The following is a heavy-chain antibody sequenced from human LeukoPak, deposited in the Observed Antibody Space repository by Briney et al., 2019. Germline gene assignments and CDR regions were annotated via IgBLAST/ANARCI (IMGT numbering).Heavy chain of an antibody. D-gene: IGHD4-11*01. J-gene: IGHJ5*02. CDR2: INPNNGGT. Sequence: ASVKVSCKASGYTFTGYYMHWVRQAPGQALEWMGWINPNNGGTNYAQKFQGRVTMTRDTSISTAYMELSRLRSDDTAVYYCARERLQFRHWFDPWGQGTLVTVSS. CDR1: GYTFTGYY. V-gene: IGHV1-2*02. CDR3: ARERLQFRHWFDP.